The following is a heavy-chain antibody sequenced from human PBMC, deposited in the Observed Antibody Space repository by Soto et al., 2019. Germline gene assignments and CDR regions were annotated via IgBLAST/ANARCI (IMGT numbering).Heavy chain of an antibody. CDR3: AGGPDDAGYFGY. CDR1: GGTFSNYA. CDR2: IILPFGTA. Sequence: QVRLVQSGAEVKKPGSSVKVSCKASGGTFSNYAIGWVRQAPGQGLEWMGGIILPFGTANYAQKFQGRVTXXPXKAMTTADSELSGLRSADTAVYYCAGGPDDAGYFGYWGQGTRVTVSS. J-gene: IGHJ4*02. V-gene: IGHV1-69*14. D-gene: IGHD1-1*01.